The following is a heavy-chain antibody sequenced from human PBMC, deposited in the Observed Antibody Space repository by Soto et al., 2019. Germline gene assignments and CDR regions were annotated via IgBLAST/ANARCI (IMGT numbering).Heavy chain of an antibody. D-gene: IGHD2-21*02. CDR2: IIPIFGTA. Sequence: SVKVSCTASGGTFSSYAISWVRQAPGQGLEWMGGIIPIFGTANYAQKFQGRVTITADESTSTAYMELSSLRSEDTAVYYCARNPAYCGGDCYSLDYWGQGTLVTVSS. CDR1: GGTFSSYA. V-gene: IGHV1-69*13. CDR3: ARNPAYCGGDCYSLDY. J-gene: IGHJ4*02.